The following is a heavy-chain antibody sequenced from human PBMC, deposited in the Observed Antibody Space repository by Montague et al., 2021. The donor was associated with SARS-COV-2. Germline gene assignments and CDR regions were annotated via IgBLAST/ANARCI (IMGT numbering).Heavy chain of an antibody. V-gene: IGHV2-70*01. CDR2: XXWXXXK. CDR3: ARIPYDILTGYYSGFDY. Sequence: PALVKPTQTLTLTCTFSGFSLSTSGMCVSWIRQPPGKALEWLAXXXWXXXKYXSTSLKTRLTISKDTSKNPVVLTMTNMDPVDTATYYCARIPYDILTGYYSGFDYRGQGTLVTVSS. CDR1: GFSLSTSGMC. J-gene: IGHJ4*02. D-gene: IGHD3-9*01.